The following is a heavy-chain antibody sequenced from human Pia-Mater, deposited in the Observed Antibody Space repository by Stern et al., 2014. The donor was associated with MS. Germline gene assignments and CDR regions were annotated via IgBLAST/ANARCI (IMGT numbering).Heavy chain of an antibody. Sequence: VQLEESGPGLVKPSGTLSLTCAVSGALINNSDWWSWVRQPPGKGLEWIAEIYHTGSTNYNPSLKSRVAMSVDKSRNQFSLKLKSVTAADTAVYYCARGGLYDCWGQGTLVTVSS. J-gene: IGHJ4*02. CDR2: IYHTGST. D-gene: IGHD3-16*01. CDR1: GALINNSDW. CDR3: ARGGLYDC. V-gene: IGHV4-4*02.